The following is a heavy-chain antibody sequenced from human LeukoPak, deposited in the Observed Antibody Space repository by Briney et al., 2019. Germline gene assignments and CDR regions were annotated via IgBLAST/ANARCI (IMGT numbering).Heavy chain of an antibody. J-gene: IGHJ4*02. CDR1: GGSISSYY. CDR3: ARDRPLWFGELSSSPMYYFDY. CDR2: IYYSGST. Sequence: SETLSLTCTVSGGSISSYYWSWIRQPPGTGLEWLGYIYYSGSTNYNPSLKSRATISVDTSKNQFSLKLSSVTAADTAVYYCARDRPLWFGELSSSPMYYFDYWGQGTLVTVSS. V-gene: IGHV4-59*01. D-gene: IGHD3-10*01.